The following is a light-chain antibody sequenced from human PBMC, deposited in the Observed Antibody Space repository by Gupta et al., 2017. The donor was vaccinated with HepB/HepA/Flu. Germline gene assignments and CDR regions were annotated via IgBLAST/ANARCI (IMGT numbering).Light chain of an antibody. CDR2: DVS. V-gene: IGLV2-14*03. J-gene: IGLJ2*01. Sequence: QSALTQPASVCGSPGQSITISCTGTSSDVGGYNYVSWYQQHPGKAPKLMIYDVSNRPSGVSNRCSGSKSGNTASLTISGLQAEDEADYYCSSYTSSSTLVVFGGGTKLTVL. CDR1: SSDVGGYNY. CDR3: SSYTSSSTLVV.